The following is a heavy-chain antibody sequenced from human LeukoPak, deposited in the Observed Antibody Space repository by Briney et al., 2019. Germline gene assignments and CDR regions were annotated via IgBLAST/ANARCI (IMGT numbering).Heavy chain of an antibody. CDR1: GLTFSSHW. D-gene: IGHD6-13*01. V-gene: IGHV3-74*01. CDR2: ITNDGSST. Sequence: GGSLRLSCAASGLTFSSHWMHWVRQAPGKGLVWVSRITNDGSSTTYADSVKGRFTISRDNAENSLYLQMNSLRAEDTAVYYCARVMYSSSWYGDAFDIWGQGTMVTVSS. CDR3: ARVMYSSSWYGDAFDI. J-gene: IGHJ3*02.